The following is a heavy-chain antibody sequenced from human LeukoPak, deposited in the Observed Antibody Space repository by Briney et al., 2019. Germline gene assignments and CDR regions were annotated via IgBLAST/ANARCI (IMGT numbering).Heavy chain of an antibody. Sequence: GGSLRLSCAASGFTFSSYSMNWVRQAPGKGLEWVSSISSSSSYIYYADSVKGRFTISRDNAKNSLYLQMNSLRAEDTAVYYCARDADFWSGSLYYFDYWGQGTLVTVSS. D-gene: IGHD3-3*01. CDR3: ARDADFWSGSLYYFDY. CDR1: GFTFSSYS. J-gene: IGHJ4*02. CDR2: ISSSSSYI. V-gene: IGHV3-21*01.